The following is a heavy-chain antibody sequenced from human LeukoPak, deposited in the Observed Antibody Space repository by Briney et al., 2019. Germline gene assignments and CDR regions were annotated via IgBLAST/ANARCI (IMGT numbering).Heavy chain of an antibody. J-gene: IGHJ5*02. Sequence: ASVTLSCKASGYTFTNYGITWVRQAPGQGLEWMGWIIAYNGNTNYAQKLQGRVTMTIDKTTSTAYMELRSLRSDDTAVYYCARGGANCSGGRCPLNWFDPWGQGPPVTGSS. CDR3: ARGGANCSGGRCPLNWFDP. CDR1: GYTFTNYG. D-gene: IGHD2-15*01. V-gene: IGHV1-18*01. CDR2: IIAYNGNT.